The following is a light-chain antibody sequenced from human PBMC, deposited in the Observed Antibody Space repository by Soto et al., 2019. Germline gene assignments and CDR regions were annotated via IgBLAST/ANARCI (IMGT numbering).Light chain of an antibody. CDR2: DAF. J-gene: IGKJ1*01. Sequence: EIVLPQSLGTQSLSPGASAILSCRASQRVSRSYLAWYQQKPGQAPRRLIYDAFSRATGIPDRFSASGSGTAFTLTISRLEPEDSAVYYCQQYKTVGQGTKVDIK. CDR1: QRVSRSY. CDR3: QQYKT. V-gene: IGKV3-20*01.